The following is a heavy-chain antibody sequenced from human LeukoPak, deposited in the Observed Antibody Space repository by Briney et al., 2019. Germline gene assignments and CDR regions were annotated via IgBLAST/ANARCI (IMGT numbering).Heavy chain of an antibody. CDR1: GGSFSGYY. D-gene: IGHD3-10*01. CDR3: ARRGLSDGSGSYTFDY. CDR2: INHSGST. V-gene: IGHV4-34*01. Sequence: SETLSLTCAVYGGSFSGYYWSWIRQPPGKGLEWIGEINHSGSTNYIPSLRSRVTISVDTSKNQFSLKLSSVTAADTAVYYCARRGLSDGSGSYTFDYWGQGTLVTVSS. J-gene: IGHJ4*02.